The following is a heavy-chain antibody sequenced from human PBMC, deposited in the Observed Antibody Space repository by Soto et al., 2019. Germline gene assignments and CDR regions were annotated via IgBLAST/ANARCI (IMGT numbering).Heavy chain of an antibody. CDR3: ARDGIAVAEFDY. J-gene: IGHJ4*02. D-gene: IGHD6-19*01. CDR2: IWYDGSNK. V-gene: IGHV3-33*01. CDR1: GFTFSSYG. Sequence: GGSLSLSCAASGFTFSSYGMHWVRQAPGKGLEWVAVIWYDGSNKYYADSVKGRFTISRDNSKNTLYLQMNSLRAEDTAVYYCARDGIAVAEFDYWGQGTLVTVSS.